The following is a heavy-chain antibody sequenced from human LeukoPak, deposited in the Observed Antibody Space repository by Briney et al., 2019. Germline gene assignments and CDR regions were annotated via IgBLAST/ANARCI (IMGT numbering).Heavy chain of an antibody. J-gene: IGHJ4*02. Sequence: SVKVSCKASGYTFTSYGISWVRQAPGQGLEWMGGIIPIFGTANYAQKFQGRVTITADKSTSTAYMELSSLRSEDTAVYYCARESNYYDSSGYENWGQGTLVTVSS. V-gene: IGHV1-69*06. CDR3: ARESNYYDSSGYEN. D-gene: IGHD3-22*01. CDR1: GYTFTSYG. CDR2: IIPIFGTA.